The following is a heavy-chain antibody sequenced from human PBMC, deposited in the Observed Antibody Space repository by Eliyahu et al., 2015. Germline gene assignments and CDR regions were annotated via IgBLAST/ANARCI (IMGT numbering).Heavy chain of an antibody. CDR1: GGSISSSNW. V-gene: IGHV4-4*02. J-gene: IGHJ4*02. CDR2: IYHSGST. CDR3: ARSIIAVAGGHYFDY. Sequence: QVQLQESGPGLVKPSGTLSLTCAVSGGSISSSNWWSWVRQPPGKGLEWIGEIYHSGSTNYNPSLKSRXTISVDKSKNQFSLKLSSVTAADTAVYYCARSIIAVAGGHYFDYWGQGTLVTVSS. D-gene: IGHD6-19*01.